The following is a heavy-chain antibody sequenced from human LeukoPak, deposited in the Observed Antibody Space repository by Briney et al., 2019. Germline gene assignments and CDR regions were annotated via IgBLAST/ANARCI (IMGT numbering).Heavy chain of an antibody. CDR2: IKQDGSEK. CDR3: ARGGSGWSTSNWFDP. CDR1: GFTFSSYS. Sequence: GGSLRLSCAASGFTFSSYSMNWVRQAPGKGLEWVANIKQDGSEKYYVDSVKGRFTISRDNAKNSLYLQMNSLRAEDTAVYYCARGGSGWSTSNWFDPWGQGTLVTVSS. V-gene: IGHV3-7*01. J-gene: IGHJ5*02. D-gene: IGHD6-19*01.